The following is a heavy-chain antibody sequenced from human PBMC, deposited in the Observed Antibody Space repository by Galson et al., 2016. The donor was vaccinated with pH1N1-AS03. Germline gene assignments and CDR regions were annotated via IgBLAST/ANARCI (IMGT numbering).Heavy chain of an antibody. CDR3: APTQANGYNYWFDP. V-gene: IGHV1-69*04. J-gene: IGHJ5*02. D-gene: IGHD5-24*01. CDR2: IIPNLGVT. Sequence: SVKVSCKASGDSFSKYVISWVRQAPGQGLQWMGRIIPNLGVTNYAQRFQARVTITADKSSSTVYMEVTNLTSEDTAIYYCAPTQANGYNYWFDPWGQGTLVTVSS. CDR1: GDSFSKYV.